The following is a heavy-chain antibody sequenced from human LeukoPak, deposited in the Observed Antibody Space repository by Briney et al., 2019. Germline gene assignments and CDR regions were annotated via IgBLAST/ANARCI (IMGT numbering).Heavy chain of an antibody. CDR3: ATRGRLRGRVDY. J-gene: IGHJ4*02. CDR1: GFTFSSYG. V-gene: IGHV3-23*01. Sequence: GGSLRLSCAASGFTFSSYGMSWVRQAPGKGLEWVSAISGSGGSTYYADSVKGRFTISRDNSKNTLYLQMNSLRAEDTAVYYCATRGRLRGRVDYWGQGTLVTVSS. D-gene: IGHD5-12*01. CDR2: ISGSGGST.